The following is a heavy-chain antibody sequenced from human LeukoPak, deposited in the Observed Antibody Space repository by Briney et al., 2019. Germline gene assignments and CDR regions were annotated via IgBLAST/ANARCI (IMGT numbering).Heavy chain of an antibody. V-gene: IGHV1-2*02. CDR1: GYTFTGSGWY. J-gene: IGHJ4*02. CDR3: ARDGPAQMVDFDY. CDR2: IHPNNGAT. D-gene: IGHD3-10*01. Sequence: DSVKVFCKASGYTFTGSGWYLYWLRQAPGQGLECVGWIHPNNGATLYAQKFQGRVAMTTDTSISTAYMELSRLRPDDTAMYYRARDGPAQMVDFDYWGQGTLVAVSS.